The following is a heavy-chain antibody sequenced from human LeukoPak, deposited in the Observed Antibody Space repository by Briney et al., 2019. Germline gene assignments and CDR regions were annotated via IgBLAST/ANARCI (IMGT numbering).Heavy chain of an antibody. Sequence: SQTLSLTCAVSGDSINSGSYYWSWIRQPAGKGLEWIGRIYTSGSTNYNPSLKSRVTISVDTSKNQFSLKLSSVTAADTAVYYCARVADYGDSPYHFDYWGQGTLVTVSS. V-gene: IGHV4-61*02. CDR3: ARVADYGDSPYHFDY. J-gene: IGHJ4*02. CDR1: GDSINSGSYY. CDR2: IYTSGST. D-gene: IGHD4-17*01.